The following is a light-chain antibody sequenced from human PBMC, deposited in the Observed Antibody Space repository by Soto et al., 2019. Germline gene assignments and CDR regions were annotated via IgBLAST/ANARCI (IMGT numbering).Light chain of an antibody. J-gene: IGKJ1*01. CDR3: HHYDYLVT. CDR1: QTVSSTY. CDR2: GAS. V-gene: IGKV3-20*01. Sequence: IVLTQSPGTLSLSPGETATLSCRASQTVSSTYLAWYQHKPGRAPRLLIDGASSRAAGIPDRFSGSGSGTDFTLTICRLEPEDLSVYYCHHYDYLVTFGQGTKVEIK.